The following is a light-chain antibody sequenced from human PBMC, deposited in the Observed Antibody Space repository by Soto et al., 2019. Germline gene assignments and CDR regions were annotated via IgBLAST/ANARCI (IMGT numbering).Light chain of an antibody. CDR2: EVT. CDR1: SSDVGGYNY. CDR3: SSYTSSSTLYV. Sequence: QSALTQPASVSGSPGQSITISCTGTSSDVGGYNYVCWYKQHPGKAPQLMIYEVTKRPSGVSDRFSGSKSGNTASLTISGLQAEDEADYYCSSYTSSSTLYVFETGTKVTVL. V-gene: IGLV2-14*01. J-gene: IGLJ1*01.